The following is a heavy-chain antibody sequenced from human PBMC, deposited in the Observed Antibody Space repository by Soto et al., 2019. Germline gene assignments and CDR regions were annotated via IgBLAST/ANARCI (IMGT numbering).Heavy chain of an antibody. J-gene: IGHJ5*02. CDR1: GFNFSAYA. D-gene: IGHD3-10*01. CDR3: AKDRAMVRGVIITLTNGFDP. V-gene: IGHV3-30-3*01. CDR2: ISYDGSNK. Sequence: QVQLVESGGGVVQPGRSLRLSCVVSGFNFSAYAMHWVRQAPGKGLEWVAIISYDGSNKYYADSVKGRFTISRDNSKNTVYLQMNSLRAEDTAVYYCAKDRAMVRGVIITLTNGFDPWGQGTLVTVSS.